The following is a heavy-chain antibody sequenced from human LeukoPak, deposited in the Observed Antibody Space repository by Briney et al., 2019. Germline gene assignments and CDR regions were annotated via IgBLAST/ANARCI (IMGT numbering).Heavy chain of an antibody. J-gene: IGHJ4*02. CDR2: ISSSSSTI. CDR3: ARAGRGGDGYKAFDY. V-gene: IGHV3-48*01. Sequence: GGSLRLSCAASGFTFSSYSMNWVRQAPGKGLVWVSYISSSSSTIYYADSVKGRFTISRDNAKNSLYLQMNSLRAEDTAVYYCARAGRGGDGYKAFDYWGQGTLVTVSS. D-gene: IGHD5-24*01. CDR1: GFTFSSYS.